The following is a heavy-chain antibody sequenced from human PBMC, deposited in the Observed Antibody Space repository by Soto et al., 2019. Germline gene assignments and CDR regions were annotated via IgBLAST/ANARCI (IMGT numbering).Heavy chain of an antibody. D-gene: IGHD4-17*01. CDR2: ISSGGSTI. Sequence: PGGSLRLSCAASGFTFSRYEMNWVRQTPGKGLEWVSYISSGGSTIYYADSVKGRFTISRDNAKRSLYLQMSSLRADDTAVYYCAREGGGDEPFDYWGQGTRVTVSS. CDR1: GFTFSRYE. J-gene: IGHJ4*02. V-gene: IGHV3-48*03. CDR3: AREGGGDEPFDY.